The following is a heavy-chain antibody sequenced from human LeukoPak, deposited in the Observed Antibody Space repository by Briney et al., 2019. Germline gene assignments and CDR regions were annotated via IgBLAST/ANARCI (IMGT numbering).Heavy chain of an antibody. V-gene: IGHV3-49*04. Sequence: GSLRLSCTASGFTFGDYAMSWVRQAPGKGLEWVGFIRSKAYGGTTEYAAPVKGRFTISRDDSKSIAYLQMNSLKTEDTAVYYCTRGGAITIFGVVMSDYYYYYGMDVWGQGTTVTVSS. J-gene: IGHJ6*02. CDR1: GFTFGDYA. CDR2: IRSKAYGGTT. D-gene: IGHD3-3*01. CDR3: TRGGAITIFGVVMSDYYYYYGMDV.